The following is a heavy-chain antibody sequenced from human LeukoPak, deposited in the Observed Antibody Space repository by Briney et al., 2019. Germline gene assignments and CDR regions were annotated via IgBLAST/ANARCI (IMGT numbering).Heavy chain of an antibody. J-gene: IGHJ4*02. CDR2: IYSSGNT. Sequence: SETLSLTCTVSGDSISMSGYYWGWIRQPPGKELEWIGSIYSSGNTYYNPSLKSRVTISLDMSKNQFSLRLRSVTAADTAVYYCARVVAATIFDYWGQGTLVTVSS. V-gene: IGHV4-39*01. CDR3: ARVVAATIFDY. CDR1: GDSISMSGYY. D-gene: IGHD2-15*01.